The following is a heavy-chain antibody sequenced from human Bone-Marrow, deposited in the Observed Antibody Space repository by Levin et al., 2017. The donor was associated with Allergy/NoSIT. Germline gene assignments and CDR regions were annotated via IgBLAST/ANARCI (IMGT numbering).Heavy chain of an antibody. V-gene: IGHV3-30-3*01. D-gene: IGHD3-3*01. CDR3: ARSTMTTLFDF. CDR1: GLTFSSYA. CDR2: ISKDGNKK. Sequence: GESLKISCAASGLTFSSYAMNWVRQAPGKGLEWVAVISKDGNKKYYADSVKGRFTISRDNSKNTLYLQMSSLRAEDTAVFYCARSTMTTLFDFWGQGTLVTVSS. J-gene: IGHJ4*02.